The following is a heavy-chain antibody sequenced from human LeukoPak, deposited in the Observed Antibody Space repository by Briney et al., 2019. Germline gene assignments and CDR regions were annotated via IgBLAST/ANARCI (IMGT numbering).Heavy chain of an antibody. CDR1: GDTVSNKNAA. CDR3: AREGVGATMAT. CDR2: TYYRYRWYN. D-gene: IGHD1-26*01. V-gene: IGHV6-1*01. Sequence: SQTLSLTCAISGDTVSNKNAAWNWITQSPSRGPEWLGRTYYRYRWYNDYAVSMKGEIAINPDTSKNQFSLRLNPVTPEDTTVYFCAREGVGATMATWGQGTLVTVSS. J-gene: IGHJ5*02.